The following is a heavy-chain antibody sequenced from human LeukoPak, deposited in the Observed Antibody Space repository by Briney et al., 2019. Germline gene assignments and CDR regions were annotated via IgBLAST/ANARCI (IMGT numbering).Heavy chain of an antibody. Sequence: PGGSLRLSCAASGVTFSNYYMTWIRQAPGKGLQWISFISDSGNTIYYADSVEGRFTISRDNAKNSLYLQMHSLRAEDTAMYYCARSTLPGRSGRTEFFQHWGQGTLVTVSS. D-gene: IGHD6-19*01. CDR3: ARSTLPGRSGRTEFFQH. CDR1: GVTFSNYY. CDR2: ISDSGNTI. J-gene: IGHJ1*01. V-gene: IGHV3-11*01.